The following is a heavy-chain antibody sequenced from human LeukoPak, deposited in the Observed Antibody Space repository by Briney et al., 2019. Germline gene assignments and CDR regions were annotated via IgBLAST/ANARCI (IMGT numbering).Heavy chain of an antibody. J-gene: IGHJ4*02. CDR3: ARHTVAGTPGFDY. CDR1: GGSISPYY. Sequence: SETLSLTCTVSGGSISPYYWGWIRHPPGKGLEWIGSIYYSGSTYYNPSLKSRVTISVDTSKNQFSLKLSSVTAADTAVYYCARHTVAGTPGFDYWGQGTLVTVSS. D-gene: IGHD6-19*01. CDR2: IYYSGST. V-gene: IGHV4-59*05.